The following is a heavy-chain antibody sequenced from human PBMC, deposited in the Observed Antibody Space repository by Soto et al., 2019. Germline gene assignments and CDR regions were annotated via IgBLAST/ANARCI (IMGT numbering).Heavy chain of an antibody. CDR3: VRAGWYCSGGSCYSSYFQH. Sequence: LRLSCAASGFTFSDYSMNWVRQAPGRGLEWVSSVSASSTYIYYADSGKGRFTISRDNAKNSLYLQMNSLRAEDTAVYYCVRAGWYCSGGSCYSSYFQHWGQGTVVTVSS. V-gene: IGHV3-21*01. CDR1: GFTFSDYS. CDR2: VSASSTYI. D-gene: IGHD2-15*01. J-gene: IGHJ1*01.